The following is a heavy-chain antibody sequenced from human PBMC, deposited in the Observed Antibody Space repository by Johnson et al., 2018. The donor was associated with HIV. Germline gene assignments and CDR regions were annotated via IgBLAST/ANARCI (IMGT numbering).Heavy chain of an antibody. CDR3: ARVSNHAFDI. J-gene: IGHJ3*02. CDR1: GITVGTNY. Sequence: VQLVESGGGLVQPGGSLRLSCAASGITVGTNYMSWVRQAPGKGLEWVSAIGTAGDTYYPGSVKGRFTISRENAKNSLYLQMNSLRAEDTAVYYCARVSNHAFDIWGQGTMVTVSS. CDR2: IGTAGDT. V-gene: IGHV3-13*01.